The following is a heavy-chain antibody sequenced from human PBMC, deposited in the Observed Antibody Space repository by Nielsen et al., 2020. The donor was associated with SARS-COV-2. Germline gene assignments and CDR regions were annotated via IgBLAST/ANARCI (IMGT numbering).Heavy chain of an antibody. V-gene: IGHV3-9*01. CDR1: GFTFDDYG. CDR3: VRDKGLTAAAGHYFDF. D-gene: IGHD6-13*01. J-gene: IGHJ4*02. Sequence: SLKISCAASGFTFDDYGMHWVRQVPGKGLEWVSGLSWSGGKIDYADSVKGRFTISRDNAKNSLYLQMNSVRTEDTALYYCVRDKGLTAAAGHYFDFWGQGTLVTVSS. CDR2: LSWSGGKI.